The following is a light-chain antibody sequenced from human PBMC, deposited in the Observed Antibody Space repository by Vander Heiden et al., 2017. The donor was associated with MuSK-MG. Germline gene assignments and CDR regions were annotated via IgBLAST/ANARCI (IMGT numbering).Light chain of an antibody. Sequence: QSVLTQPPSASGTPGQRVTISCSGSTSNIGSTTVNWYQQLPGTAPKLRIYNNNQRPSGVPDRFSGSKSGTSASLAISRLQSDDEADYYCAAWDDSLNGPVFGGGTKLTVL. V-gene: IGLV1-44*01. CDR2: NNN. J-gene: IGLJ2*01. CDR3: AAWDDSLNGPV. CDR1: TSNIGSTT.